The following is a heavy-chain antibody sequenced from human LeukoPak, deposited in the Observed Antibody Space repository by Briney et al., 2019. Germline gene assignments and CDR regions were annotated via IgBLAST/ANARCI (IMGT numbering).Heavy chain of an antibody. CDR2: IYPSGST. CDR3: AREGSWYREVLYFDS. Sequence: SETLSLTCAVSGGSLSDHYLRCVREPAGQGLEWMGRIYPSGSTNYNPSLKSRLTMSVDTSKNQFSLKLSSVTAADTAVYYCAREGSWYREVLYFDSWGQGPLVTVSS. J-gene: IGHJ4*02. D-gene: IGHD6-13*01. CDR1: GGSLSDHY. V-gene: IGHV4-4*07.